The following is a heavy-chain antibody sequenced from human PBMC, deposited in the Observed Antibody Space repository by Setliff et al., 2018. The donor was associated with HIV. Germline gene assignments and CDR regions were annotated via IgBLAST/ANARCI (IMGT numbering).Heavy chain of an antibody. CDR1: GYTFTSYY. CDR3: ARDHQTMLWLDY. J-gene: IGHJ4*02. CDR2: INAGNGNT. D-gene: IGHD2-21*01. Sequence: ASVKVSCKASGYTFTSYYMHWVRQAPGQRLEWMGWINAGNGNTKYSQKFQGRVTITRDTSASTAYMELSSLTSEDTAIYYCARDHQTMLWLDYWGQGTLVTVSS. V-gene: IGHV1-3*01.